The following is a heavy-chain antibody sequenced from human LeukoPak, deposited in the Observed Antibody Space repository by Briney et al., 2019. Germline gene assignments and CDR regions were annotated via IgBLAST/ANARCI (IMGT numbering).Heavy chain of an antibody. CDR3: ARVGYSSGWYRAPFDY. J-gene: IGHJ4*02. D-gene: IGHD6-19*01. Sequence: GGSLRLSCAASGFTFSDYYMSWIRQAPGKGLEWVSYISSSGNTIYYADSVKGRFTISRDNAKNSLYLQMNSLRAEDTAVYYCARVGYSSGWYRAPFDYWGQGTLVTVSS. V-gene: IGHV3-11*01. CDR2: ISSSGNTI. CDR1: GFTFSDYY.